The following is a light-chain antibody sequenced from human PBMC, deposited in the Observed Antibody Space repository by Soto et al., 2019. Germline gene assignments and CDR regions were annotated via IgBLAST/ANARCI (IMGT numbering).Light chain of an antibody. V-gene: IGKV3-15*01. Sequence: EVVMTQSPATLSLSPGERASLSCRASQSVKSNLAWYQHKPGQAPRLLIHGASTRATGIPARFSGSGSATVFTLTINSLQAEDSAVYYCNQYDDWPPWTFGQGTKVEIK. CDR2: GAS. CDR3: NQYDDWPPWT. CDR1: QSVKSN. J-gene: IGKJ1*01.